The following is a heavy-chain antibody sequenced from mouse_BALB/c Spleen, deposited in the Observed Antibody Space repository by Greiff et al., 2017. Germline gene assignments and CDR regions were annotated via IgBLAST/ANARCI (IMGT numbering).Heavy chain of an antibody. CDR2: ISNGGGST. CDR1: GFTFSSYT. V-gene: IGHV5-12-2*01. CDR3: ARQTLYGSSSWFAY. J-gene: IGHJ3*01. D-gene: IGHD1-1*01. Sequence: EVKVEESGGGLVQPGGSLKLSCAASGFTFSSYTMSWVRQTPEKRLEWVAYISNGGGSTYYPDTVKGRFTISRDNAKNTLYLQMSSLKSEDTAMYYCARQTLYGSSSWFAYWGQGTLVTVSA.